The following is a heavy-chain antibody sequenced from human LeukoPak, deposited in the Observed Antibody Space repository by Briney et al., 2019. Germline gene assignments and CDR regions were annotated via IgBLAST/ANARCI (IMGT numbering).Heavy chain of an antibody. V-gene: IGHV1-46*01. D-gene: IGHD3-16*01. CDR1: GYTFTSNY. Sequence: GASVKVSCKASGYTFTSNYIHWVRQAPGQGLEWMGMIYPRDGNTNYAQKLQGRVTMTTDTSTSTAYMELRSLRSDDTAVYYCARVQTLGALESFDYWGQGTLVTVSS. J-gene: IGHJ4*02. CDR2: IYPRDGNT. CDR3: ARVQTLGALESFDY.